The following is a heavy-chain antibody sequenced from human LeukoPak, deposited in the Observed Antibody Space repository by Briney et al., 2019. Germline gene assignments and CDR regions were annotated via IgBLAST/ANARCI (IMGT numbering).Heavy chain of an antibody. V-gene: IGHV3-30*18. Sequence: GGSLRLSCAASGFTFSSYGMHWVRQAPGKGLEWVAVISYDGSNKYYADSVKGRFTISRDNSKNTLYLQMNSLRAEDTAVYYCAKGRQWLVLEEYFQHWGQGTLVTVSS. D-gene: IGHD6-19*01. CDR1: GFTFSSYG. CDR3: AKGRQWLVLEEYFQH. J-gene: IGHJ1*01. CDR2: ISYDGSNK.